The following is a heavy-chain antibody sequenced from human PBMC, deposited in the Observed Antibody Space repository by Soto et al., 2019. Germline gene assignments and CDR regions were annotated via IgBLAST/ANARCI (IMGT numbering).Heavy chain of an antibody. D-gene: IGHD5-12*01. J-gene: IGHJ4*02. V-gene: IGHV4-31*03. Sequence: PSETLSLTCTVSGGSISSGGYYWSRIRQHPGKGLEWIGYIYYSGSTYYNPSLKRRVTISVDTSKNQFSLKLSSVTAADTAVYYCARARNSHLRDGYKVPFDYWGQGTLVTVSS. CDR3: ARARNSHLRDGYKVPFDY. CDR2: IYYSGST. CDR1: GGSISSGGYY.